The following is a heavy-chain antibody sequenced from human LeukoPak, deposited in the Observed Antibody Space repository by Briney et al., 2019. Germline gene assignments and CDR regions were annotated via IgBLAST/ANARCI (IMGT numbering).Heavy chain of an antibody. J-gene: IGHJ4*02. CDR3: AKDRVGAMLYFDY. V-gene: IGHV3-30*02. CDR1: GLTFSSYG. D-gene: IGHD1-26*01. CDR2: IRYDGSNK. Sequence: GGSLRLSCAASGLTFSSYGMHWVRQAPGKGLEWVAFIRYDGSNKYYADSVKGRFTISRDNSKNTLYLQMNSLRAEDTAVYYCAKDRVGAMLYFDYWGQGTLVTVSS.